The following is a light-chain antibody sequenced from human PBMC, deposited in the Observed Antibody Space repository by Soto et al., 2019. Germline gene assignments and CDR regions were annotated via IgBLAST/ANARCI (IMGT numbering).Light chain of an antibody. CDR1: SSDVGSYNL. Sequence: QSALTQPASVSGSPGQSITISCTGTSSDVGSYNLVSWYQQYPGKAPKLMIYEVSKRPSGVSNRFSGSKSGNTASLTISGLQAEDEADYYCCSYAGSSTHYVFGTGTKLTVL. CDR3: CSYAGSSTHYV. J-gene: IGLJ1*01. V-gene: IGLV2-23*02. CDR2: EVS.